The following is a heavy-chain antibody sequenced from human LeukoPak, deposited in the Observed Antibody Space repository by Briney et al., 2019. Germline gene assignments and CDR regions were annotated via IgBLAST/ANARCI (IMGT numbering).Heavy chain of an antibody. CDR3: ARRGSAAALGC. CDR1: GGSISSYY. V-gene: IGHV4-59*12. J-gene: IGHJ4*02. D-gene: IGHD6-13*01. Sequence: SETLSLTCTVSGGSISSYYWSWIRQPPGKGLEWIGYIYYSGSTNYNPSLKSRVTISVDTSKNQFSLKLSSVTAADTAVYYCARRGSAAALGCWGQGTLVTVSS. CDR2: IYYSGST.